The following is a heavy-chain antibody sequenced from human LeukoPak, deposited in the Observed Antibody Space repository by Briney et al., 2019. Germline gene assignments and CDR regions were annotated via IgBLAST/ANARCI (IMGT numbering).Heavy chain of an antibody. V-gene: IGHV4-59*01. CDR3: ARVPLTVNNWFDP. CDR2: IYYSGST. Sequence: SSETLSLTCTVSGGSISSYYWSWIRQPPGKGLEWIGYIYYSGSTNYNPSLKSRVTISGDTSKNQVSLKLNSVTAADTAVYYCARVPLTVNNWFDPWGQGTLVTVSS. CDR1: GGSISSYY. J-gene: IGHJ5*02. D-gene: IGHD7-27*01.